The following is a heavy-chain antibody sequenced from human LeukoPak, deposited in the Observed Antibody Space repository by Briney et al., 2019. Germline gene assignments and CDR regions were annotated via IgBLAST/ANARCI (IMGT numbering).Heavy chain of an antibody. J-gene: IGHJ5*02. D-gene: IGHD3-10*01. Sequence: PSETLSLTCTVSGGSISSNSYYWGWIRQPPGKGLKWIGSIYYSGSTYYNPSLKSRVTISVDTSKNQFSLKLNSVTAADTAVYYCARNRYYYGSGNYGVPNWFDPWGQGTLVTVSS. CDR2: IYYSGST. CDR1: GGSISSNSYY. V-gene: IGHV4-39*01. CDR3: ARNRYYYGSGNYGVPNWFDP.